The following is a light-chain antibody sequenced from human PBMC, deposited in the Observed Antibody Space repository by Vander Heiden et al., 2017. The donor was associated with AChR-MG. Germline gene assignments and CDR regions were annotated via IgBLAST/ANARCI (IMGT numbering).Light chain of an antibody. CDR1: SSNIGAGYD. CDR3: QSYDSSLSGPWV. J-gene: IGLJ3*02. Sequence: QSVLTQPPPVSGAPGQRVPISCTGSSSNIGAGYDVHWYQQLPGTAPKLLIYGNSNRPSGVPDRFSGSKSGTSASLAITGLQAEDEADYYCQSYDSSLSGPWVFGGGTKLTVL. CDR2: GNS. V-gene: IGLV1-40*01.